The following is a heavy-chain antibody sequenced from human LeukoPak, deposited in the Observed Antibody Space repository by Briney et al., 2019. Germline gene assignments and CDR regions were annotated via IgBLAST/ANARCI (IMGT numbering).Heavy chain of an antibody. Sequence: GGSLRLSCEASGFTFSNYAMSWVRQAPGKGLEWVSGINGRGGRTYYADSVKGRFGISRDNSKNTLYLQMNSLRAEDTAVYYCAKGDYDILTGYYYFDYWGREPWSPSPQ. CDR3: AKGDYDILTGYYYFDY. CDR2: INGRGGRT. CDR1: GFTFSNYA. V-gene: IGHV3-23*01. J-gene: IGHJ4*02. D-gene: IGHD3-9*01.